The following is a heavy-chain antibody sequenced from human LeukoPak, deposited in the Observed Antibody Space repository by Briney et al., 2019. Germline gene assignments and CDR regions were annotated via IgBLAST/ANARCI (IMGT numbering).Heavy chain of an antibody. V-gene: IGHV1-18*01. D-gene: IGHD2-15*01. CDR2: ISAYNGKT. CDR1: GYTFTRYG. J-gene: IGHJ2*01. CDR3: ARIDCSGGRCYAKINWYFDL. Sequence: ASVKVSFKASGYTFTRYGISWVRQAPGQGLEWMGWISAYNGKTNYAQKLQGRVTMTTDTSTSTAYMELRSLRSDDTAMNCCARIDCSGGRCYAKINWYFDLWGRGTLVTVSS.